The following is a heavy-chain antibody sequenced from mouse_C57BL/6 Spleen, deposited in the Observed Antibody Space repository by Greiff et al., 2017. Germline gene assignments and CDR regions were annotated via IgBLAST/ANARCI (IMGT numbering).Heavy chain of an antibody. D-gene: IGHD1-1*01. V-gene: IGHV1-82*01. CDR1: GYAFSSSW. J-gene: IGHJ2*01. CDR3: ARGDTTVALDY. CDR2: IYPGDGDT. Sequence: VQLQESGPELVKPGASVKISCKASGYAFSSSWMNWVKQRPGKGLEWIGRIYPGDGDTNYNGKFKGKATLTADKSSSTAYMQLSSLTSEDSAVYFCARGDTTVALDYWGQGTTLTVSS.